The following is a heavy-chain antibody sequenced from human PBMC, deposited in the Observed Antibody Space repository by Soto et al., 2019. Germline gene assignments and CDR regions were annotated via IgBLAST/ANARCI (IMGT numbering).Heavy chain of an antibody. Sequence: SVKVSCKVSGGTFSSYRFSWVRQAPGQGLEWMGGITPVFGTPDYAQKFQGRVTVTADRSTNTAYMELSRLTSEDTAVYYCARGLPSLEVRSYGMDVWGQGITVTVSS. V-gene: IGHV1-69*06. J-gene: IGHJ6*02. CDR2: ITPVFGTP. CDR1: GGTFSSYR. D-gene: IGHD3-10*01. CDR3: ARGLPSLEVRSYGMDV.